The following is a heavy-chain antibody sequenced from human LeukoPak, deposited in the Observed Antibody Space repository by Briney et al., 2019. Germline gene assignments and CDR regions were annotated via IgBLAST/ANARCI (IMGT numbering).Heavy chain of an antibody. CDR2: ISSSSSYI. D-gene: IGHD3-22*01. Sequence: GGSLRLSCAASGFTFSSYSMNSVRQAPGKGLEWVSSISSSSSYIYYADSVKGRFTISRDNAKNSLYLQMNSLRAEDTAVYYCERDRGYYDSSGYVYWGQGTLVTVSS. CDR1: GFTFSSYS. CDR3: ERDRGYYDSSGYVY. J-gene: IGHJ4*02. V-gene: IGHV3-21*01.